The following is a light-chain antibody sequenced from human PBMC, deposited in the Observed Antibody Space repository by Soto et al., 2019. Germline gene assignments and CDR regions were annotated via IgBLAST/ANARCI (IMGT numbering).Light chain of an antibody. J-gene: IGKJ2*01. Sequence: ETVMTPSPATLSVSPGERATLSCRASQTIANNLAWYQQRPGQAPRLLIYGASTRATGIPARFSGSGSGTEFTLTISSLQSEDCAIYYCQQYNNWPPYTFGQGTKLEIK. CDR2: GAS. CDR3: QQYNNWPPYT. V-gene: IGKV3-15*01. CDR1: QTIANN.